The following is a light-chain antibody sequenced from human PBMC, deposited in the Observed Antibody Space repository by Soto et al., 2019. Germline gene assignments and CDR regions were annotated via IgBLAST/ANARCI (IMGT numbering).Light chain of an antibody. CDR2: GNR. CDR1: TSNLGAGYD. J-gene: IGLJ3*02. CDR3: HSYDTTVTGEV. V-gene: IGLV1-40*01. Sequence: QLVLTQPPSVSGAPGQRVTLSCTGNTSNLGAGYDVHWYQQLPGAAPKLVIFGNRNRPSGVPERFSGSKSGSSASLAITGLQAEDEADYYCHSYDTTVTGEVFGGGTKVTVL.